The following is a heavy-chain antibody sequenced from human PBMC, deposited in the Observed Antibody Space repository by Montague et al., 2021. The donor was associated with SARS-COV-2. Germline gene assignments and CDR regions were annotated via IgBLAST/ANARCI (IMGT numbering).Heavy chain of an antibody. CDR2: IYHNGKT. D-gene: IGHD1-7*01. J-gene: IGHJ4*02. Sequence: SETLSLTCNVSGDSITNTRYFWVWIRQPPGKALDWIGSIYHNGKTYYNPSLELRALLSIDTSKNQFSLRLSSVIASDTAVYYCAVELNYFFDYWGQGFLVSVSS. CDR3: AVELNYFFDY. CDR1: GDSITNTRYF. V-gene: IGHV4-39*01.